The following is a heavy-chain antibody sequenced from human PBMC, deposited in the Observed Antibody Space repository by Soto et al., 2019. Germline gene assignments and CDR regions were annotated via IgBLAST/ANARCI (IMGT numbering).Heavy chain of an antibody. D-gene: IGHD4-17*01. CDR1: GYTFTSYG. CDR3: ARDHPDYGDYGNFDY. V-gene: IGHV1-18*01. Sequence: ASVKVSCKASGYTFTSYGISWVRQAPGQGLEWMGWISAYNGNTNYAQKLQGRVTMTTDTSTSTAYMELRSLRSDDTAAYYCARDHPDYGDYGNFDYWGQGTLVTVSS. J-gene: IGHJ4*02. CDR2: ISAYNGNT.